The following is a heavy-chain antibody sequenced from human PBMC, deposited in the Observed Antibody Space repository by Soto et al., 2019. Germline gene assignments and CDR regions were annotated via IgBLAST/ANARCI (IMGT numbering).Heavy chain of an antibody. V-gene: IGHV3-48*02. D-gene: IGHD3-9*01. J-gene: IGHJ4*02. CDR3: ARAMTMTGIFFVDY. CDR2: ISSSSSTI. CDR1: GFTFSSYS. Sequence: EVQLVESGGGLVQPGGSLRLSCAASGFTFSSYSMNWVRQAPGKGLHWVSYISSSSSTIYYADSVKGRFTISRDNAKKSLFLQMNSLRDEDTAVYYWARAMTMTGIFFVDYWGQGTLFSVSS.